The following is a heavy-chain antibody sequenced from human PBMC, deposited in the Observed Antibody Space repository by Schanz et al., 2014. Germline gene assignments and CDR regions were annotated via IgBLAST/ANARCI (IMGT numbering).Heavy chain of an antibody. J-gene: IGHJ5*02. CDR3: ARPSSVVGITGWFDT. CDR2: ISYSGNT. D-gene: IGHD3-22*01. Sequence: QLQLRESGPGLVKPSETLSLICSVSGTSITSSTYYWGWIRQPPGKGPEWIGSISYSGNTYYTPSLKGRATISLDTSKNQFPLKLTAVTAADTAVYYCARPSSVVGITGWFDTWGQGTLVTVSS. V-gene: IGHV4-39*01. CDR1: GTSITSSTYY.